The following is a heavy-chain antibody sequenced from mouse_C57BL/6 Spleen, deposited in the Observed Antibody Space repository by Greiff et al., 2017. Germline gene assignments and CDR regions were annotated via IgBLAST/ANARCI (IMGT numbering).Heavy chain of an antibody. CDR3: ASRSGYGWFAY. V-gene: IGHV1-69*01. CDR1: GYTFTSYW. J-gene: IGHJ3*01. D-gene: IGHD2-14*01. CDR2: IDPSDSYT. Sequence: QVQLQQPGAELVMPGASVKLSCKASGYTFTSYWMHWVKQRPGQGLEWIGEIDPSDSYTNYNQKFKGKSTFTVDKSSSTAYMQLSSLTSEDSAVYYCASRSGYGWFAYWGQGTLVTVSA.